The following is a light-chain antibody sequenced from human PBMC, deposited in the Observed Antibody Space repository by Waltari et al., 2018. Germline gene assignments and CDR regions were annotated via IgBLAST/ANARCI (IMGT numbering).Light chain of an antibody. J-gene: IGLJ3*02. Sequence: VLTQPPSVSGAPGQRVTISCTGSGSNIGAGFDVHWYQQLPGTAPKLLVYGNNSRPSGVPDRFSASKSGTSASLAITGLQAEDEADYYCQSYDSSLTGSWV. CDR3: QSYDSSLTGSWV. CDR1: GSNIGAGFD. V-gene: IGLV1-40*01. CDR2: GNN.